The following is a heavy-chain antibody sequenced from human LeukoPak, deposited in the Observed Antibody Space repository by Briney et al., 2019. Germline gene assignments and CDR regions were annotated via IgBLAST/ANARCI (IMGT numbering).Heavy chain of an antibody. Sequence: NPGGSLRLSCAASGFTFSSCSMNWVRQAPGKGLEWVSSISSSSYIYYADSVKGRFTISRDNAKNSLYLQMNSLRAEDTAVYYCARGRVGATKAFDYWGQGTLVTVSS. D-gene: IGHD1-26*01. J-gene: IGHJ4*02. CDR3: ARGRVGATKAFDY. CDR2: ISSSSYI. V-gene: IGHV3-21*01. CDR1: GFTFSSCS.